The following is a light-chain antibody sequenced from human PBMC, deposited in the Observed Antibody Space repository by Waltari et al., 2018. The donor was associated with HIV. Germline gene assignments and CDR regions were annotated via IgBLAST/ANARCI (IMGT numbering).Light chain of an antibody. CDR3: QQYNNWYT. Sequence: DVQMTQSPSTLSASVGDRVTITCRASQNINTWLAWYQQKPGKAPKLLIYKASTLESGVPSRFSGSGSGTEFTLTISSLQPYDFATYYCQQYNNWYTFGQGTKLESK. CDR2: KAS. J-gene: IGKJ2*01. V-gene: IGKV1-5*03. CDR1: QNINTW.